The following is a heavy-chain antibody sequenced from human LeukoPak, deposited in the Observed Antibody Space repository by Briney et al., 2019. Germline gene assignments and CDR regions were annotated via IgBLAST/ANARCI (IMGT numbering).Heavy chain of an antibody. J-gene: IGHJ4*02. D-gene: IGHD6-13*01. CDR1: GGSISSYY. Sequence: SETLSLTCTVSGGSISSYYWSWIRQPPGKGLEWIGYIYYSGSTNYNPSLKSRVTISADTSKNQFSLKLSSVTAADTAVYYCARVHPGIAAAGAVGFDYWGQGTLATVSS. CDR2: IYYSGST. V-gene: IGHV4-59*01. CDR3: ARVHPGIAAAGAVGFDY.